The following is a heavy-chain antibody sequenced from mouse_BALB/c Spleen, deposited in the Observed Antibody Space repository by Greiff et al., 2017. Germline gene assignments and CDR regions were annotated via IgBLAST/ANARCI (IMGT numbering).Heavy chain of an antibody. J-gene: IGHJ4*01. CDR2: IDPANGNT. V-gene: IGHV14-3*02. Sequence: VQLQQSGAELVKPGASVKLSCTASGFNIKDTYMHWVKQRPEQGLEWIGRIDPANGNTKYDPKFQGKATITADTSSNTAYLQLSSLTSEDTAVYYCSRRIYYGNYVYAMDYWGQGTSVTVSS. CDR1: GFNIKDTY. D-gene: IGHD2-1*01. CDR3: SRRIYYGNYVYAMDY.